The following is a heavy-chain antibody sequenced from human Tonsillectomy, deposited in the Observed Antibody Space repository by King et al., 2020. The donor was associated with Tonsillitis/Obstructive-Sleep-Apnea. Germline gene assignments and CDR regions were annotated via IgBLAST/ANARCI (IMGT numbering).Heavy chain of an antibody. V-gene: IGHV3-23*04. Sequence: VQLVESGGGLVQPGGSLRLSCAASGFTFSSYAMSWVRQAPGKGLEWVSAISGGAVSTYYADFVKDRFTISRDNSKDTLFLQMNSLRADDTAVYYCVRGRRRGVLAAFDYWRQGALVTVSS. CDR2: ISGGAVST. CDR3: VRGRRRGVLAAFDY. J-gene: IGHJ4*02. D-gene: IGHD3-10*01. CDR1: GFTFSSYA.